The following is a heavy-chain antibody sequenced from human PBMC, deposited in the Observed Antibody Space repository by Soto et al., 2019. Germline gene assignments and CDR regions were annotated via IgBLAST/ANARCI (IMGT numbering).Heavy chain of an antibody. CDR3: ARDLGSLVAVAGTCYFDY. CDR2: INPGGGST. CDR1: GYTFTNFF. J-gene: IGHJ4*02. V-gene: IGHV1-46*03. Sequence: QVQLVQSGAEVKGPGASVKISCKASGYTFTNFFIHWVRQAPGQGLEWKGIINPGGGSTDYAQKFKGRVTLTRDASTNTVHMELGSLRSEDTAVYYCARDLGSLVAVAGTCYFDYWGQGTLVTVSS. D-gene: IGHD6-19*01.